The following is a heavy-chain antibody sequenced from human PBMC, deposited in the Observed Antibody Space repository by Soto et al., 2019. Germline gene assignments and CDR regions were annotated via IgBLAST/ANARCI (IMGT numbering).Heavy chain of an antibody. CDR2: IYYSGST. V-gene: IGHV4-59*01. CDR1: GGSISSYY. J-gene: IGHJ6*03. CDR3: ARGAPYCSGGSCYSIYYYYYYMDV. Sequence: SETLSLTCTVSGGSISSYYWSWIRQPPGKGLEWIGYIYYSGSTNYNPSLKSRVTISVDTSKNQFSLKLSSVTAADTAVYCCARGAPYCSGGSCYSIYYYYYYMDVWGKGTTVTVSS. D-gene: IGHD2-15*01.